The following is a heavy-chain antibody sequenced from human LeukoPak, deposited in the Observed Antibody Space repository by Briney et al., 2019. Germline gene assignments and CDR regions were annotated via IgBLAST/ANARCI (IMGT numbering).Heavy chain of an antibody. CDR2: INAGNGNT. D-gene: IGHD3-10*01. Sequence: ASVKVSCKASGYTFASYAMHWVRQAPGQRLEWMGWINAGNGNTKYSQKSQGRVTITRDTSASTAYMELSSLRSEDTAVYYCARFLVRAYAFDIWGQGTMVTVSS. CDR3: ARFLVRAYAFDI. CDR1: GYTFASYA. J-gene: IGHJ3*02. V-gene: IGHV1-3*01.